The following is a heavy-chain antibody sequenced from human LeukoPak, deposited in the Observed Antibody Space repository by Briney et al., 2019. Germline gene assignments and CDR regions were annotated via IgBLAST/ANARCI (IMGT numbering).Heavy chain of an antibody. Sequence: GASVKVSCKASGGTFISYAISWVRQAPGQGLEWMGGIIPIFGTANYAQKFQGRVTITADKSTSTAYMELSSLRSEDTAVYYCASLTTVVTPDYWGQGTLVTVSS. CDR1: GGTFISYA. D-gene: IGHD4-23*01. CDR2: IIPIFGTA. J-gene: IGHJ4*02. V-gene: IGHV1-69*06. CDR3: ASLTTVVTPDY.